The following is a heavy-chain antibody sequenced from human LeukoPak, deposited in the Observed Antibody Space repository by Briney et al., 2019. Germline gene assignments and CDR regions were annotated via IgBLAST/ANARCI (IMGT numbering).Heavy chain of an antibody. D-gene: IGHD3-9*01. CDR3: ARVLRPGYYCYYYGMDV. J-gene: IGHJ6*02. V-gene: IGHV3-33*01. CDR2: IWYDGSNK. Sequence: GGSLRLSCAASGFTFSSYGMHWVRQAPGKGLEWVAVIWYDGSNKYYADSVKGRFTISRDNSKNTLYLQMNSLRAEDTAVYYCARVLRPGYYCYYYGMDVWGQGTTVTVSS. CDR1: GFTFSSYG.